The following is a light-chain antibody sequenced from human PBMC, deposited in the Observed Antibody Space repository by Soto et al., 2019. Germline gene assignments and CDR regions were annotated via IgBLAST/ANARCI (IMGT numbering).Light chain of an antibody. Sequence: DVVMTQSPLSLPVTLGQSASISCTSSQSLVYADGNTYLNWLQQRPGQSPRRLIYKVFNRDSGVPDRFSGSASGSEFTLTISRVEAEDIGVYYCMQTAHWPYTFCRGTKLEIK. CDR3: MQTAHWPYT. CDR2: KVF. J-gene: IGKJ2*01. V-gene: IGKV2-30*01. CDR1: QSLVYADGNTY.